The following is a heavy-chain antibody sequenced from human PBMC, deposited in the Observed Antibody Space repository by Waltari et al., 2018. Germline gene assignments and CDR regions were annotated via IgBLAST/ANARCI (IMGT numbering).Heavy chain of an antibody. D-gene: IGHD3-10*01. J-gene: IGHJ3*02. V-gene: IGHV1-69*01. Sequence: QVQLQESGPGLVKPSQTLSLTCTVSGGTFSSYAISWVRQAPGQGLEWMGGIIPSFGTANYAKKFQGRVTITADESTSTAYMELSSLRSEDTAVYYCAREEGRITMVQGVPDAFDIWGQGTMVTVSS. CDR1: GGTFSSYA. CDR2: IIPSFGTA. CDR3: AREEGRITMVQGVPDAFDI.